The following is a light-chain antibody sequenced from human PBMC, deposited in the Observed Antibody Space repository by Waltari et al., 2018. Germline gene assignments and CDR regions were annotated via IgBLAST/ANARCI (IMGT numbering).Light chain of an antibody. J-gene: IGLJ3*02. CDR3: ATWDDNLGAPRV. CDR1: ISNIGSNS. V-gene: IGLV1-47*01. Sequence: QSVLTQPPSAPGTPGQRVTVPCSGGISNIGSNSVYWYQHLPGQAPKLPIYRNNHRPSGVPDXFSGSKSGTSASLAISGLRSEDEAVYYCATWDDNLGAPRVFGGGTNLTVL. CDR2: RNN.